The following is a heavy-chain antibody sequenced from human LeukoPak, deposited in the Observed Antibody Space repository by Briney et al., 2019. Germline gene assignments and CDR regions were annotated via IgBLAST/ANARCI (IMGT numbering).Heavy chain of an antibody. D-gene: IGHD6-19*01. CDR3: ATEGYSSGWYRY. Sequence: SVTVSCKASGGAFSSFAINWVRQTPGQGLEWMGGIIPIFVTPSYAQKFQGRVTITADESTSTAYMELSSLRSEDTAVYYCATEGYSSGWYRYWGQGTLVTVSS. CDR1: GGAFSSFA. CDR2: IIPIFVTP. J-gene: IGHJ4*02. V-gene: IGHV1-69*13.